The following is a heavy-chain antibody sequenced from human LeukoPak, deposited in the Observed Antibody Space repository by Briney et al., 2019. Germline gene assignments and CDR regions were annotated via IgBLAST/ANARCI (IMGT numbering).Heavy chain of an antibody. CDR2: LSGSGGNT. CDR1: GFTFSSYA. D-gene: IGHD6-19*01. CDR3: AGASSGPNY. J-gene: IGHJ4*02. Sequence: GGSLRLSCTASGFTFSSYAMSWVRQAPGKGLEWVSALSGSGGNTYYADSVKGRFTISRDNSKNTLYLQMNSLRAEDTAVYYCAGASSGPNYWGQGTLVTVSS. V-gene: IGHV3-23*01.